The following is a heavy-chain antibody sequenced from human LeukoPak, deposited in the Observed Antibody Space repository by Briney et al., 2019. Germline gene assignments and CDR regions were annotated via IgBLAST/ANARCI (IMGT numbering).Heavy chain of an antibody. D-gene: IGHD4-17*01. CDR1: GFTFSSYA. CDR3: AKGDYGDYGESYFDY. Sequence: GGSLRLSCAASGFTFSSYAMSWVRQGPGKGLEWVSAFGSNGDSTSYADSVKGRFTISRDNSKNTLYLQMNSLRAEDTAVYYCAKGDYGDYGESYFDYWGQGTLVTVSS. J-gene: IGHJ4*02. V-gene: IGHV3-23*01. CDR2: FGSNGDST.